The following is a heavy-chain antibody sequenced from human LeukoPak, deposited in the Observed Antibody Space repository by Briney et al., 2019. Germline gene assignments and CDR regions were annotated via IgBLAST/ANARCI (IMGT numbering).Heavy chain of an antibody. CDR3: ARVNYDFWSGYSNWFDP. CDR2: ISAYNGNT. J-gene: IGHJ5*02. V-gene: IGHV1-18*01. CDR1: GGTFSSYA. D-gene: IGHD3-3*01. Sequence: ASVKVSCKASGGTFSSYAISWVRQAPGQGLEWMGWISAYNGNTNYAQKLQGRVTMTTDTSTSTAYMELRSLRSDDTAVYYCARVNYDFWSGYSNWFDPWGQGTLVTVSS.